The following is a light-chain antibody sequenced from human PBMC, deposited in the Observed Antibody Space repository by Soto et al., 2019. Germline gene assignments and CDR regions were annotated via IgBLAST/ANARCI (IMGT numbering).Light chain of an antibody. CDR2: GNH. Sequence: QSVLTQPPSVSGAPGQSVTISCTGSSSNIGAGFDVHWYQQLPGTAPKFLIYGNHNRPSGVPYRFSGSKSGPSASLVITGLLGEDEGDYYCQSYDSSLFVVFGGGTKLTVL. CDR3: QSYDSSLFVV. CDR1: SSNIGAGFD. J-gene: IGLJ2*01. V-gene: IGLV1-40*01.